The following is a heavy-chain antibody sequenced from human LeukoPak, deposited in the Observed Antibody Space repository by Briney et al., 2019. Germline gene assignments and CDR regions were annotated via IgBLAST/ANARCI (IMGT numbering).Heavy chain of an antibody. Sequence: ASVKVSCKASGYTFTGYYMHWVRQAPGQGLEWMGWINPNSGGTNYAQKFQDRVTMTRDTSISTAYMELSRLRSDDTAVYYCARAIAGAGSKGYFDYWGQGTLVTVSS. CDR2: INPNSGGT. J-gene: IGHJ4*02. V-gene: IGHV1-2*02. CDR3: ARAIAGAGSKGYFDY. D-gene: IGHD6-13*01. CDR1: GYTFTGYY.